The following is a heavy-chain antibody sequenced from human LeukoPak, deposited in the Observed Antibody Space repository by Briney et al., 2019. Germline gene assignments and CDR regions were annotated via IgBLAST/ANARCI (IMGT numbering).Heavy chain of an antibody. Sequence: SGGSLRLSCAASGFTFSSYGMHWVRQAPGKGLEWVAVISYDGSNKYYADSVKGRFTISRDNSKSTLYLQMNSLRAEDTAVYYCAKDPGTHYYYYGMDVWGKGTTVTVSS. D-gene: IGHD1-1*01. CDR3: AKDPGTHYYYYGMDV. V-gene: IGHV3-30*18. CDR2: ISYDGSNK. CDR1: GFTFSSYG. J-gene: IGHJ6*04.